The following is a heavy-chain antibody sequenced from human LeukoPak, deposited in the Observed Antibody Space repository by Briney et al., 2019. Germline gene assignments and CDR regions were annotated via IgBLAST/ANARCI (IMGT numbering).Heavy chain of an antibody. D-gene: IGHD2-2*01. J-gene: IGHJ4*02. V-gene: IGHV1-69*06. CDR2: IIPIFGTA. Sequence: ASVKVSCKASGGTFSSYAISWVRQAPGQGLEWMGGIIPIFGTANYAQKFQGRVTITADKSTSTAYMELSSLGSEDTAVYYCARSYCSSTSCYALFDYWGQGTLVTVSS. CDR1: GGTFSSYA. CDR3: ARSYCSSTSCYALFDY.